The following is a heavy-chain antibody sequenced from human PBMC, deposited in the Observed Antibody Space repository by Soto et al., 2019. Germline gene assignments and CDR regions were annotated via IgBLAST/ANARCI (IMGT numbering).Heavy chain of an antibody. CDR3: ARGSSGSYYNRFDP. D-gene: IGHD3-10*01. CDR2: IYHSGST. V-gene: IGHV4-30-2*01. CDR1: GGSISSGGYS. Sequence: PSETLSLTCAVSGGSISSGGYSWSWIRQPPGKGLEWIGYIYHSGSTYYNPSLKSRVTISVDRSKNQFSLKLSSVTAADTAVYYCARGSSGSYYNRFDPWGQGTLVTVSS. J-gene: IGHJ5*02.